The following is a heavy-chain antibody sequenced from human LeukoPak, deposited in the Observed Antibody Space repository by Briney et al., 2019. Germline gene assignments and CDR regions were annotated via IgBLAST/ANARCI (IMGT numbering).Heavy chain of an antibody. V-gene: IGHV3-23*01. CDR1: GFTFSSSA. D-gene: IGHD3-10*01. CDR3: AKEGFVYGSGST. J-gene: IGHJ5*02. Sequence: GGSLRLSCAASGFTFSSSAMSWVRQAPGKGLEWVSAISSSGGSTYYADSVKGRFTISRDYSKNTLYLQMNSLRAEDTAVYYCAKEGFVYGSGSTWGQGTLVTVSS. CDR2: ISSSGGST.